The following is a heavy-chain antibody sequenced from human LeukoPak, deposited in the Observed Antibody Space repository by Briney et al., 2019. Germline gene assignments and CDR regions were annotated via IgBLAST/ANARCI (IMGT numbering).Heavy chain of an antibody. CDR2: ISTTSSIM. Sequence: GGSLRLSCAASGFIFSDYYMSWIRQAPGKGLEWVSYISTTSSIMFYADSVKGRFTISRDNAKNSLYLQMSSLRSEDTAVYYCAAAPKYNWNPNWFDPWGQGTLVTVSS. CDR3: AAAPKYNWNPNWFDP. J-gene: IGHJ5*02. V-gene: IGHV3-11*01. D-gene: IGHD1-20*01. CDR1: GFIFSDYY.